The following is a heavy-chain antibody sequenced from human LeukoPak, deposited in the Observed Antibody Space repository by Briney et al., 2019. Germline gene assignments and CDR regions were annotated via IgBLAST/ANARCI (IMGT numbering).Heavy chain of an antibody. J-gene: IGHJ5*02. CDR2: ISYDGSNK. Sequence: GGSLRLSCAASGFTFSSYGMHWVRQAPGKGLEWVAVISYDGSNKYYADSVKGRFTISRDNSKNTLYLQMNSLRAEDTAVYYCVGGGSILTGYYPELAWGQGTLVTVSS. CDR3: VGGGSILTGYYPELA. D-gene: IGHD3-9*01. CDR1: GFTFSSYG. V-gene: IGHV3-30*03.